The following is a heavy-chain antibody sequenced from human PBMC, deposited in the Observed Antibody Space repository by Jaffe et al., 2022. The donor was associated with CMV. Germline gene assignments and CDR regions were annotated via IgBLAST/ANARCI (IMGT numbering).Heavy chain of an antibody. D-gene: IGHD3-9*01. CDR3: AKDRYALLTGYFNYYYGMDV. CDR1: GFTFDDYA. CDR2: ISWNSGST. V-gene: IGHV3-9*01. Sequence: EVQLVESGGGLVQPGRSLRLSCAASGFTFDDYAMHWVRQAPGKGLQWVSGISWNSGSTGYADSVKGRFTISRDNAKNSLYLQMNSLRAEDTAWYYCAKDRYALLTGYFNYYYGMDVWGQGTTVTVSS. J-gene: IGHJ6*02.